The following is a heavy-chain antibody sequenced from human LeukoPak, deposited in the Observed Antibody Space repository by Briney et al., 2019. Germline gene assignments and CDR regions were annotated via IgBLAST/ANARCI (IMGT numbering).Heavy chain of an antibody. CDR3: ARVEEAAAGTAEYFQH. D-gene: IGHD6-13*01. V-gene: IGHV4-61*10. J-gene: IGHJ1*01. Sequence: SETLSLTCTVSGGSISSGSYYWSWIRQPAGKGLEWIGYIYYSGSTNYNPSLKSRVTISVDTSKNQFSLKLSSVTAADTAVYYCARVEEAAAGTAEYFQHWGQGTLVTVSS. CDR1: GGSISSGSYY. CDR2: IYYSGST.